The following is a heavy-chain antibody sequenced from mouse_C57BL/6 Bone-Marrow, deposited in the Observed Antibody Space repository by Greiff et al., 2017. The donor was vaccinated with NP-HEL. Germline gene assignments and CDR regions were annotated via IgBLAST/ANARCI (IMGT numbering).Heavy chain of an antibody. D-gene: IGHD1-1*01. V-gene: IGHV1-50*01. CDR1: GYTFTSYW. Sequence: QVQLQQPGAELVKPGASVKLSCKASGYTFTSYWMQWVKQRPGQGLEWIGEIDPSDSYTNYNQKFKGKATLTVDTSSSTAYMQLSSLTSEDSAVYYGARGDYYGSSPFDYWGQGTTLTVSA. CDR3: ARGDYYGSSPFDY. J-gene: IGHJ2*01. CDR2: IDPSDSYT.